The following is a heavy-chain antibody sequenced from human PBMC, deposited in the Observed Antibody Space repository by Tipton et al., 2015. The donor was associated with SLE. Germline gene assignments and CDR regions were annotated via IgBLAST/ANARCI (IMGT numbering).Heavy chain of an antibody. CDR1: NYSITTSHW. CDR3: ARSSDILTGPDN. J-gene: IGHJ4*02. D-gene: IGHD3-9*01. CDR2: VYYSGTT. Sequence: TLSLTCAVSNYSITTSHWWGWIRQPPGKGLEWIGYVYYSGTTYSNPSLKSRVSISVDTSKIKFLLNVRSVTAADTAVYYCARSSDILTGPDNWGPGALVTVSS. V-gene: IGHV4-28*01.